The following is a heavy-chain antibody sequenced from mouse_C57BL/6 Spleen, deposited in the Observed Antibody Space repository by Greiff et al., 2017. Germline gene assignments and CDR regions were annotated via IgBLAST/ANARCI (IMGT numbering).Heavy chain of an antibody. Sequence: WVATFSVGGSYTYYPDIVTGRSPISRDNAKNNLFLQMSHLKSEDTAMYYCARDTYAMDYWGQGTSVTVSS. J-gene: IGHJ4*01. CDR3: ARDTYAMDY. CDR2: FSVGGSYT. V-gene: IGHV5-4*01.